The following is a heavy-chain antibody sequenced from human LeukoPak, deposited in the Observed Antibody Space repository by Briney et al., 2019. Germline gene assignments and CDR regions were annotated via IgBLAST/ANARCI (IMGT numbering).Heavy chain of an antibody. Sequence: GGSLRLSCAASGFAFSSDAMSWVPRAPGTGVEWRSAIGGSGGRTYYAASVKGRFTNSRDNYKNTLYLQMNSLRAEDTAVYYCAEDVGYCSSTSCYHFDYWGQGTLVAVSS. D-gene: IGHD2-2*01. CDR1: GFAFSSDA. V-gene: IGHV3-23*01. CDR2: IGGSGGRT. CDR3: AEDVGYCSSTSCYHFDY. J-gene: IGHJ4*02.